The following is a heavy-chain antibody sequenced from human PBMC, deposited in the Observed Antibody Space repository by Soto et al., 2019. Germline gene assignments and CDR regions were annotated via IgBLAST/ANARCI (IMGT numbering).Heavy chain of an antibody. J-gene: IGHJ6*02. CDR1: GYSFTSYW. V-gene: IGHV5-51*01. CDR2: IYPGDSDT. CDR3: ARHNYGEYEGYYGMDV. Sequence: GESLKISCKGSGYSFTSYWIGWVRQMPGKGLEWMGIIYPGDSDTRYSPSFQSQVTISADKSISTAYLQWSSLKASDTAMYYCARHNYGEYEGYYGMDVWGQGTTVTVSS. D-gene: IGHD4-17*01.